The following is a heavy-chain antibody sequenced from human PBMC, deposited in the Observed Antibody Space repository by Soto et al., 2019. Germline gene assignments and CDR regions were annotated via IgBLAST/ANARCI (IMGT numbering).Heavy chain of an antibody. CDR1: GFIVGNNH. J-gene: IGHJ4*02. V-gene: IGHV3-53*01. Sequence: GGSLRLSCAASGFIVGNNHMSWVRQAPGKGLEWVSVAYRGDRTYYADSVKGRFTISRDNSENTVSLQMNSLRAEDTAVYYCATDRSGTGQLVDGIGNWGQGTLVTVSS. CDR2: AYRGDRT. D-gene: IGHD6-6*01. CDR3: ATDRSGTGQLVDGIGN.